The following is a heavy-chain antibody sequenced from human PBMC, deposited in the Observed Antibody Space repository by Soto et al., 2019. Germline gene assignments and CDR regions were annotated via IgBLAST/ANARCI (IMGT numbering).Heavy chain of an antibody. J-gene: IGHJ4*02. CDR2: INPNSGGT. D-gene: IGHD1-1*01. CDR1: GYPFSDYY. CDR3: AREPATEKPEGVDF. V-gene: IGHV1-2*02. Sequence: GDLGNLCFKAGGYPFSDYYIHLGRQAPGQGLEWMGWINPNSGGTKYAPKFQGGVTMTRDTSITTAYMELSRLRSGDTAVYYCAREPATEKPEGVDFWGQGTMVTVSS.